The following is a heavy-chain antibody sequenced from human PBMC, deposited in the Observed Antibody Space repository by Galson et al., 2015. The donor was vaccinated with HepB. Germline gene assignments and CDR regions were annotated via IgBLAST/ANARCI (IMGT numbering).Heavy chain of an antibody. D-gene: IGHD2-2*01. CDR1: GFVFSDFV. CDR3: AKDQYCGSTSCHVDY. V-gene: IGHV3-23*01. J-gene: IGHJ4*02. Sequence: SLRLSCAASGFVFSDFVMTWIRQAPGKGLEWVSAISSGGGDTYYADSVKGRFTISRDNSKNTAYLQMNSLRAEDTAIYYCAKDQYCGSTSCHVDYWGQGVLVTVSS. CDR2: ISSGGGDT.